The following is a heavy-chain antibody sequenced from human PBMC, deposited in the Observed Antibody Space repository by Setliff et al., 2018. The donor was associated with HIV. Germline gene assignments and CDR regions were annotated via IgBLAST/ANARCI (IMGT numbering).Heavy chain of an antibody. J-gene: IGHJ2*01. Sequence: ASVKVSCKASGYTFTTYFLHWVRQAPGQGPEWMGIINPSGGTTEYAQKFQGRVTMTRDTSTSTVYMELSSLTSEDTAVYYCARDDHYYDMGSILSDWFFDLWDRGTLVTVSS. V-gene: IGHV1-46*01. CDR2: INPSGGTT. D-gene: IGHD3-22*01. CDR3: ARDDHYYDMGSILSDWFFDL. CDR1: GYTFTTYF.